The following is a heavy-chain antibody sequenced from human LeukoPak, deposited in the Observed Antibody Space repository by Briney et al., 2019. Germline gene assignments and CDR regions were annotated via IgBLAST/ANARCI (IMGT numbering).Heavy chain of an antibody. D-gene: IGHD3-9*01. J-gene: IGHJ4*02. V-gene: IGHV4-34*01. CDR3: ARGKYYDILTGYYSPLYYFDY. CDR2: INHSGST. CDR1: GGSFSGYY. Sequence: SETLSLTCAVYGGSFSGYYWSWIRQPPGKGLEWIGEINHSGSTNYNPSLKSRVTISVDTSKNRFSLKLSPVTAADTAVYYCARGKYYDILTGYYSPLYYFDYWGQGTLVTVSS.